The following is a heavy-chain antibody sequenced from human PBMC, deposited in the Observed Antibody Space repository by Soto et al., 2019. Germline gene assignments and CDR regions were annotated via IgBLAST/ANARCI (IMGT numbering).Heavy chain of an antibody. J-gene: IGHJ6*02. V-gene: IGHV4-39*02. D-gene: IGHD5-12*01. Sequence: SETLSLTCTVSGGSISSSSYYWGWIRQPPGKGLEWIGSIYYSGSTYYNPSLKSRVTISVDTSKNQFSLKLSSVTAADTAVYYCAREGEDIVATTNYYYYGMDVWGQGTTVT. CDR2: IYYSGST. CDR3: AREGEDIVATTNYYYYGMDV. CDR1: GGSISSSSYY.